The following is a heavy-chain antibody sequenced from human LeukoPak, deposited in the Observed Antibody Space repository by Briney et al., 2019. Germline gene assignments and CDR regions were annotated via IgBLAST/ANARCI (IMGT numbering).Heavy chain of an antibody. V-gene: IGHV4-4*07. CDR3: ARDRLGSSGWYYFDY. D-gene: IGHD6-19*01. Sequence: PSETLSLTCTVSGGSISGFYWSWIRQPAGKGLEWIGRTHSSGSTNYNPSLKSRVTTSVDTPKSQFSLKLSSVTAADTAVYYCARDRLGSSGWYYFDYWGQGTLVTVSS. CDR1: GGSISGFY. J-gene: IGHJ4*02. CDR2: THSSGST.